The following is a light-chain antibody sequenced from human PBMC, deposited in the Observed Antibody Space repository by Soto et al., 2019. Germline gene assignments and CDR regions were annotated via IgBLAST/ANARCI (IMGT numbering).Light chain of an antibody. CDR3: QQRSNWPSIT. J-gene: IGKJ5*01. Sequence: EIVLTQSPATLSLSPGERPTLSCSASQSISTYLAWYQQKPGQAHRLLIHDASSRATGIPARFSGSGSGTDFTLTISSLEPEDFAVYYCQQRSNWPSITFGQGTRLEIK. V-gene: IGKV3-11*01. CDR1: QSISTY. CDR2: DAS.